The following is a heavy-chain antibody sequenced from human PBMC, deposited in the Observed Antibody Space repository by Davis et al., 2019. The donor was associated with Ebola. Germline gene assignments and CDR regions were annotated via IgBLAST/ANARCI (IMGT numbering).Heavy chain of an antibody. J-gene: IGHJ6*02. V-gene: IGHV1-46*01. CDR3: ARELFQLTTYYYYYYGMDV. CDR2: INTSGGST. Sequence: GESLKISCAASGFTFSSYAMHWVRQAPGQGLEWMGIINTSGGSTSYAQKFQGRVTMTRDTSTSTVYMELSSLRSEDTAVYYCARELFQLTTYYYYYYGMDVWGQGTTVTVSS. CDR1: GFTFSSYA. D-gene: IGHD6-6*01.